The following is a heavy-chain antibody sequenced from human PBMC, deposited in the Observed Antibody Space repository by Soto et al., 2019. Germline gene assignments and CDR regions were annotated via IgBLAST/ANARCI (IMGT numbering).Heavy chain of an antibody. Sequence: ASVKVSRKATGYRFTNNDVSWVRKAKGQGLEGMGWMNPRSGDTGYAHKFQGTVTMTTDISIATAYMELNSLTSQATAIYYCARMESFGSLHWFYPWGQGTLVTVSS. J-gene: IGHJ5*02. CDR1: GYRFTNND. D-gene: IGHD5-18*01. V-gene: IGHV1-8*02. CDR3: ARMESFGSLHWFYP. CDR2: MNPRSGDT.